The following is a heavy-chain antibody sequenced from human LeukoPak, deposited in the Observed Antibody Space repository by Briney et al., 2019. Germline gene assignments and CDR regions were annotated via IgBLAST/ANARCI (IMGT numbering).Heavy chain of an antibody. J-gene: IGHJ6*02. D-gene: IGHD2-2*01. Sequence: ASVKDSCKASGYTFTGYFMHWGRQAPGQGLGWMGWINPNSGGTNYAQKFQGRVTMTRDTSISTAYMELSRLRSDDTAVYYCARDGRYCSSTSCFGVGYYGMDVWGQGTTVTVSS. CDR3: ARDGRYCSSTSCFGVGYYGMDV. CDR2: INPNSGGT. V-gene: IGHV1-2*02. CDR1: GYTFTGYF.